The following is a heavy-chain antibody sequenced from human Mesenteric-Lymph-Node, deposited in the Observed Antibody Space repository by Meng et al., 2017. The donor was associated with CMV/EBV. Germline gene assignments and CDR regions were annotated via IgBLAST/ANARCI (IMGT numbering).Heavy chain of an antibody. Sequence: GESLKISCAASGFTVSSNYMSWVRQAPGKGLEWVSVIYSGGSTYYADSVKGRFTISRDNSKNTLYLQMNSLRAEDTAVYYCARDRTYYDFWSGYQNKYYYYGMDVWGQGTTVTVSS. CDR3: ARDRTYYDFWSGYQNKYYYYGMDV. CDR1: GFTVSSNY. D-gene: IGHD3-3*01. J-gene: IGHJ6*02. V-gene: IGHV3-66*02. CDR2: IYSGGST.